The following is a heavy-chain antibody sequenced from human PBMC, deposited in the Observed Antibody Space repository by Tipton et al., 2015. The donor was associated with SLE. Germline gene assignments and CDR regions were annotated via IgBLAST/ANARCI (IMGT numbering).Heavy chain of an antibody. CDR1: GYTFTSYG. CDR3: ARDRGAYDSSGYPKVRRNAFDI. D-gene: IGHD3-22*01. CDR2: ISAYNGNT. Sequence: QLVQSGAEVKKPGASVKVSCKASGYTFTSYGISWVRQAPGQGLEWMGWISAYNGNTNYAQKLQGRVTMTTDTSTSTAYMELRSLRSEDTAVYYCARDRGAYDSSGYPKVRRNAFDIWGQGTMVTVSS. V-gene: IGHV1-18*01. J-gene: IGHJ3*02.